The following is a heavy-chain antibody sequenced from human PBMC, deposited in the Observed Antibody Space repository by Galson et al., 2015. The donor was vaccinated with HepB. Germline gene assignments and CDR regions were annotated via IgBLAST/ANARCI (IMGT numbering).Heavy chain of an antibody. J-gene: IGHJ5*02. Sequence: SLRLSCAASGFTFSDHYMDWVRQAPGKGLEWVGRTRNKANSYTTEYAASVKGRFTISRDDSKNSLYLQMNSLKTEDTAVYYCTREGHNNWNDGGWFDPWGQGTLVTVSS. CDR2: TRNKANSYTT. CDR3: TREGHNNWNDGGWFDP. CDR1: GFTFSDHY. D-gene: IGHD1-1*01. V-gene: IGHV3-72*01.